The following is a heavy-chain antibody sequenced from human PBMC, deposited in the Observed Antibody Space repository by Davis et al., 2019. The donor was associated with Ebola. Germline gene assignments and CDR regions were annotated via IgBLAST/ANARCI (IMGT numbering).Heavy chain of an antibody. D-gene: IGHD6-6*01. V-gene: IGHV4-59*01. CDR3: ARGGLASTSYECYYYYYGMDG. CDR1: GGSISSYY. CDR2: IYYSGSA. Sequence: SETLSLTCTVSGGSISSYYWSWIRQTPGKGLEWIGYIYYSGSANYNPSLKSRVTMSVDTSKNHFSLKLSSVTAADTAVYYCARGGLASTSYECYYYYYGMDGWGRGTTVTVSS. J-gene: IGHJ6*02.